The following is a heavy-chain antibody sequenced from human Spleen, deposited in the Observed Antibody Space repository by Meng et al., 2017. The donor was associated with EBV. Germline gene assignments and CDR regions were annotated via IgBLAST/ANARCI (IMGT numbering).Heavy chain of an antibody. CDR1: GLTIIRIHCY. CDR2: IYNRWTT. Sequence: ESRPCPVTPWEPAHPTFTVSGLTIIRIHCYWGLTPPTPGKGLESIGSIYNRWTTYYHPSLTSRLTRSGFPSKNQCSLMRISATAADTVVYYFARSGTKYFDLWGRGTLVTVSS. J-gene: IGHJ2*01. CDR3: ARSGTKYFDL. V-gene: IGHV4-39*07. D-gene: IGHD3-3*01.